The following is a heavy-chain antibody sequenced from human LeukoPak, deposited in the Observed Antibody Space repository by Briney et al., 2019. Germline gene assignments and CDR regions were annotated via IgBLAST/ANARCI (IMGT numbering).Heavy chain of an antibody. Sequence: GGSLRLSCAASGFTFSSDWMHWVRQAPGKGLVWLSRIKNDGSIATYADSVKGRFTISRDNAKNTLYLQMNSLRAEDTAVYYCARGWWELRSGAGSWGQGTLVTVSS. CDR1: GFTFSSDW. CDR2: IKNDGSIA. V-gene: IGHV3-74*03. D-gene: IGHD1-26*01. J-gene: IGHJ4*02. CDR3: ARGWWELRSGAGS.